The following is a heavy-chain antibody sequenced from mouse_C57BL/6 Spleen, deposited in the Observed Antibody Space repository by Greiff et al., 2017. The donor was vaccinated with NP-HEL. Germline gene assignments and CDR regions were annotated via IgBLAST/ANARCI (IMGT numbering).Heavy chain of an antibody. CDR1: GFTFSDYY. Sequence: EVKLMESEGGLVQPGSSMKLSCTASGFTFSDYYMAWVRQVPEKGLEWVANINYDGSSTYYLDSLKSRFIISRDNAKNILYLQMSSLKSEDTATYYCAREDYDGDFDYWGQGTTLTVSS. D-gene: IGHD2-4*01. J-gene: IGHJ2*01. V-gene: IGHV5-16*01. CDR3: AREDYDGDFDY. CDR2: INYDGSST.